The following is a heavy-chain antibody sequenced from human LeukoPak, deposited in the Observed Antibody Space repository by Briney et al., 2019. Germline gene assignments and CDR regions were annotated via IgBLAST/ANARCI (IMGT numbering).Heavy chain of an antibody. CDR2: INPNSGGT. D-gene: IGHD3-10*01. CDR3: ARVRTSLGAFDI. Sequence: ASVKVSCKASGYTFTGYYMHWVRQAPGQGLEWMGWINPNSGGTNYAQKFQGRVTMTRDTSISTAYMELSRLGSDDTAVYYCARVRTSLGAFDIWGQGTMVTVSS. J-gene: IGHJ3*02. CDR1: GYTFTGYY. V-gene: IGHV1-2*02.